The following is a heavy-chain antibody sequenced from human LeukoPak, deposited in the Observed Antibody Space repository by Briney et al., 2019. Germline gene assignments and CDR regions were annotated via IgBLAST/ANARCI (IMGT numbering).Heavy chain of an antibody. CDR2: IYYSGST. Sequence: SETLSLTCTVSGGSISSYYWSWIRQPPGKGLEWIGYIYYSGSTNYNPSLKSRVTISVDMSKNQFSLKLSSVTAADTAVYYCASGGIAVAGTNLDAEYFQHWGQGTLVTVSS. CDR3: ASGGIAVAGTNLDAEYFQH. D-gene: IGHD6-19*01. CDR1: GGSISSYY. V-gene: IGHV4-59*01. J-gene: IGHJ1*01.